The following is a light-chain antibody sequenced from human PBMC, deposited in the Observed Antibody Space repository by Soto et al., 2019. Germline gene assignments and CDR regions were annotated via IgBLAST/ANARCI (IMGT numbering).Light chain of an antibody. CDR2: GAS. V-gene: IGKV3-15*01. Sequence: EIVLTQSPATLSVSPGKRATLSCRATQSISSDLAWYQQRPGQAPRLLIYGASTRATGIPARFSGSRSGTEFTLTISSLQSEDFAVYYCQQYSSWPPLNFGGGTKVEIK. J-gene: IGKJ4*01. CDR3: QQYSSWPPLN. CDR1: QSISSD.